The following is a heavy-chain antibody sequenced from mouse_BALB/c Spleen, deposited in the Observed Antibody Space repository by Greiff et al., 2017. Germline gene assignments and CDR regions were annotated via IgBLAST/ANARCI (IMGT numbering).Heavy chain of an antibody. CDR2: ISSGSSTI. CDR3: ARSDGHFDY. V-gene: IGHV5-17*02. D-gene: IGHD1-1*01. Sequence: EVNLVESGGGLVQPGGSRKLSCAASGFTFSSFGMHWVRQAPEKGLEWVAYISSGSSTIYYADTVKGRFTISRDNPKNTLFLQMTSLRSEDTAMYYCARSDGHFDYWGQGTTLTVSS. J-gene: IGHJ2*01. CDR1: GFTFSSFG.